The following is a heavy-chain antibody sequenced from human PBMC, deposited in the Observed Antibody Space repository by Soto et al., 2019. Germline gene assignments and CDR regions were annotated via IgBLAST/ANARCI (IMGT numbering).Heavy chain of an antibody. D-gene: IGHD3-9*01. CDR1: GGSISSGGYY. CDR3: ARETKRYFDWSPYYFDY. CDR2: IYYSGGT. J-gene: IGHJ4*02. V-gene: IGHV4-31*03. Sequence: SETLSLTCTVSGGSISSGGYYWSWIRQHPGKGLEWIGYIYYSGGTYYNPSLKSRVTISVDTSKNQFSLKLSSVTAADTAVYYCARETKRYFDWSPYYFDYWGQGTLVTVSS.